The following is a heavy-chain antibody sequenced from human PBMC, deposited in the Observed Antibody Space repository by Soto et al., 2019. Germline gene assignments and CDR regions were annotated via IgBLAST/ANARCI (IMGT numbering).Heavy chain of an antibody. V-gene: IGHV3-13*01. CDR1: GFTLSSYD. CDR2: IGSGGAT. J-gene: IGHJ6*02. D-gene: IGHD3-9*01. Sequence: EVQLVESGGGLVQPGGSLRLSCAASGFTLSSYDIHWVRQATGEGLAWVSGIGSGGATQYADSVKGRFIISREDGKNSLYLQMNNLRFGDTAVYYCTRKSPPTGMEVWGQGATVTVSS. CDR3: TRKSPPTGMEV.